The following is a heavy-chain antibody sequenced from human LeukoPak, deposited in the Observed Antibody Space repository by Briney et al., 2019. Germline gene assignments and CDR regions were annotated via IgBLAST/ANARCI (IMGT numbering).Heavy chain of an antibody. CDR2: ISAYNGNT. J-gene: IGHJ3*02. V-gene: IGHV1-18*01. CDR3: ARAEGYCSGGSCYIGAFDI. CDR1: GYTFTNYG. Sequence: ASVKVSCKASGYTFTNYGISWVRQAPGQGLEWMGWISAYNGNTNYAQKLQGRVTMTTDTSTSTAYMELRSLRSDDTAVYYCARAEGYCSGGSCYIGAFDIWGQGTMVTVSS. D-gene: IGHD2-15*01.